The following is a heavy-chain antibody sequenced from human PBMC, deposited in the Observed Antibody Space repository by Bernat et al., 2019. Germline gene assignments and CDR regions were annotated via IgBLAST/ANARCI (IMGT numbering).Heavy chain of an antibody. CDR3: ARGAGYCSSTSCYAYYGMDV. Sequence: QVQLQESGPGLVKPSQTLSLTCTVSGGSISSGGYYCSWIRQHPGKGLEWIGYIYYSGSTYYNPSLKSRVTISVDTFKNQFSLKLSSVPAADTAVYYCARGAGYCSSTSCYAYYGMDVWGQGTTVTVSS. J-gene: IGHJ6*02. V-gene: IGHV4-31*03. D-gene: IGHD2-2*01. CDR2: IYYSGST. CDR1: GGSISSGGYY.